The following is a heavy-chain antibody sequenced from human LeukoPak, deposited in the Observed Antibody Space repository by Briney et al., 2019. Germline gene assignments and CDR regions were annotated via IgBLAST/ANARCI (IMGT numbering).Heavy chain of an antibody. D-gene: IGHD1-26*01. CDR1: GGSISGYY. CDR3: ARHGGSYTFDY. V-gene: IGHV4-59*08. Sequence: SETLSLTCTVSGGSISGYYWSWIRQPPGKGLEWIGFIYYSGGTNYNPSLKSRVTISVDTSKNQFSLKLNSVTAADTAVYYCARHGGSYTFDYWGQGTLVTVSS. J-gene: IGHJ4*02. CDR2: IYYSGGT.